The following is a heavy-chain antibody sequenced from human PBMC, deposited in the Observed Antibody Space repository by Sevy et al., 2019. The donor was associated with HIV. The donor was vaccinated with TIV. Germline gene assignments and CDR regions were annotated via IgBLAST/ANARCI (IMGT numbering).Heavy chain of an antibody. V-gene: IGHV3-30*02. CDR3: GKEGVREGGDH. CDR1: GFSYSSYG. CDR2: IQYDGSNK. J-gene: IGHJ4*02. D-gene: IGHD3-10*01. Sequence: GGSLRLSCAASGFSYSSYGMHWVRQAPGKGLEWVAYIQYDGSNKDYADSVKGRFTISRDNSKNTLDLQMNSLRVEDTAVYYCGKEGVREGGDHWGQGTLVTVSS.